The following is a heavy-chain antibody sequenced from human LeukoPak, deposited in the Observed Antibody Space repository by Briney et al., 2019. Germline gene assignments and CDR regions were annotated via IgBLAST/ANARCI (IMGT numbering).Heavy chain of an antibody. CDR3: AKSRYQLALNNWFDP. Sequence: GGSLRLSCAASGFTFSSYAMSWVRQAPGKGLEWVSTISKSGGSTYYADSVKGRFTISRDNSKNTLYLQMNSLRAEDTAVYYCAKSRYQLALNNWFDPWGQGTLVTVSS. V-gene: IGHV3-23*01. CDR1: GFTFSSYA. D-gene: IGHD2-2*01. J-gene: IGHJ5*02. CDR2: ISKSGGST.